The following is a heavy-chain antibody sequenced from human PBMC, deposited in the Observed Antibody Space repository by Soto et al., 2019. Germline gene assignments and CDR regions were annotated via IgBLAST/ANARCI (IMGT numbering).Heavy chain of an antibody. CDR2: ISYDGSNK. J-gene: IGHJ4*02. D-gene: IGHD3-22*01. Sequence: GGSLRLSCAASGFTFSGYGMHWVRQAPGKGLEWVAVISYDGSNKYYADSVKGRFTISRDNSKNTLYLQMNSLRAEDTAVYYCAKDRGYYYDSSGPFYWGQGTLVTVSS. CDR3: AKDRGYYYDSSGPFY. CDR1: GFTFSGYG. V-gene: IGHV3-30*18.